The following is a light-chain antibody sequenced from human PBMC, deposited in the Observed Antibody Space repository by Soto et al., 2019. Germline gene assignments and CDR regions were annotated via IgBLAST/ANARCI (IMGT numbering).Light chain of an antibody. V-gene: IGLV1-44*01. CDR3: AAWDDSLNGRL. CDR2: SNN. Sequence: QSVLTQPPSASGTPGQRDPISCSGSGSNIGSNTVDWDQQLPGTAHKPLIYSNNQRPSGVPDRCSGSKSGTSVSLAISGLQSEDEADYYCAAWDDSLNGRLFGTGTKLTVL. J-gene: IGLJ1*01. CDR1: GSNIGSNT.